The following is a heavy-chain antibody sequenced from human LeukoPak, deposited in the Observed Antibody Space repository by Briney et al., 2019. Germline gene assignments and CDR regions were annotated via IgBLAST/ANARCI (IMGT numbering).Heavy chain of an antibody. Sequence: GGSLRLSCAASGFTFSSYWMSWVRQAPGKGLEWVANIKKDGSEKYYVDSVKGRFTISRDSAKTSLYLQMNSLRAEDTAVYYCASEGYYDSSGYSPDAFDIWGQGTMVTVSS. D-gene: IGHD3-22*01. CDR1: GFTFSSYW. CDR3: ASEGYYDSSGYSPDAFDI. J-gene: IGHJ3*02. CDR2: IKKDGSEK. V-gene: IGHV3-7*01.